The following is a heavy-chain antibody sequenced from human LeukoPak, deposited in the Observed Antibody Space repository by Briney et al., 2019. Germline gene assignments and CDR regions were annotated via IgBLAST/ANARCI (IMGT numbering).Heavy chain of an antibody. V-gene: IGHV2-70*11. D-gene: IGHD1-26*01. Sequence: SGPALVKSTQTLTLTCTFPGFSLSSSGMCVSWIRQPPGKALEWLARIDWDDDKYYSTSLKTRLTISKDTSKNQVVLTMTNMDPVDTATYYCARTTTAVGAEPFDYWGQGTLVTVSS. CDR2: IDWDDDK. J-gene: IGHJ4*02. CDR1: GFSLSSSGMC. CDR3: ARTTTAVGAEPFDY.